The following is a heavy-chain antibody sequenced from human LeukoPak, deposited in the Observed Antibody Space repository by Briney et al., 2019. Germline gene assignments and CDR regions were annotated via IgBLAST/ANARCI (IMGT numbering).Heavy chain of an antibody. V-gene: IGHV3-53*01. D-gene: IGHD3-10*01. Sequence: GGSLRLSCTVSGFTVSSNSMSWVRQAPGKGLEWVSVIYSGGSTYYADSVKGRFTISRDNSKNTLYLQMNSLRVEDTAVYYCAREGRRAFDAFDIWGQGTMVTVSS. CDR3: AREGRRAFDAFDI. CDR1: GFTVSSNS. CDR2: IYSGGST. J-gene: IGHJ3*02.